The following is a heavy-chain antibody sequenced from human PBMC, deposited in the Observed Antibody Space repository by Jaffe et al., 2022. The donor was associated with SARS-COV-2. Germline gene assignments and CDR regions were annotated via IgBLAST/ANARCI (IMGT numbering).Heavy chain of an antibody. J-gene: IGHJ4*02. D-gene: IGHD6-19*01. CDR1: GGSFSGYY. V-gene: IGHV4-34*01. CDR2: INHSGST. Sequence: QVQLQQWGAGLLKPSETLSLTCAVYGGSFSGYYWSWIRQPPGKGLEWIGEINHSGSTNYNPSLKSRVTISVDTSKNQFSLKLSSVTAADTAVYYCARGIRSSGWTHRFDYWGQGTLVTVSS. CDR3: ARGIRSSGWTHRFDY.